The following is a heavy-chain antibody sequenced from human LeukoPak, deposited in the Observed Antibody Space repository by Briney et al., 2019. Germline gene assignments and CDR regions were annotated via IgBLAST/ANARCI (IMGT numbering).Heavy chain of an antibody. D-gene: IGHD5/OR15-5a*01. CDR2: ISPDGSYT. CDR3: ASDQVSGVFDY. J-gene: IGHJ4*02. CDR1: GFIFSDFY. V-gene: IGHV3-11*05. Sequence: GGSPRLSCAGSGFIFSDFYINWIRQSPGKGLEWLAYISPDGSYTTYGDSVKGRFVISRDNAKNSVSLQMDSLRVEDTAVYFCASDQVSGVFDYWGQGARVTVS.